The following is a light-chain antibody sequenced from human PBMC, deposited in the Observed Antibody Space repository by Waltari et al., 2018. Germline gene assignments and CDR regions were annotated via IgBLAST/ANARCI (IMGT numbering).Light chain of an antibody. Sequence: QSALTQPRSVSGSPGQSVTISCTGTSSDVGGYNYVSWYQQHPGKAPKLMLYDATKRPSGVPVRFSGAKSGNTASLTISGLQAEDEADYYCCSYAGSYTWVFGGGTKVTVL. CDR3: CSYAGSYTWV. CDR1: SSDVGGYNY. CDR2: DAT. J-gene: IGLJ3*02. V-gene: IGLV2-11*01.